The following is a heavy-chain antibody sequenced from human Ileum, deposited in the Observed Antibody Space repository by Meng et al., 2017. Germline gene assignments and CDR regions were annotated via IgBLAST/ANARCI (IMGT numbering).Heavy chain of an antibody. CDR3: AREGTIFGAIITNIPLDM. Sequence: GESLKISWAASGFTVRNFAMHWVRQTPGKGLEWLASMSYDGVDEIYADSVKGRFTISRDNSNNTLFQQMNSLRAEDTAVYFCAREGTIFGAIITNIPLDMWGQGTVVTVSS. CDR2: MSYDGVDE. J-gene: IGHJ3*02. V-gene: IGHV3-30*01. CDR1: GFTVRNFA. D-gene: IGHD3-3*01.